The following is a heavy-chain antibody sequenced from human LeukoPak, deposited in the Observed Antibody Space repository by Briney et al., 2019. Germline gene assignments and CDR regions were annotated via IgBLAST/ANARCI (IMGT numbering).Heavy chain of an antibody. J-gene: IGHJ4*02. D-gene: IGHD3-10*01. CDR1: GYSISSGYY. CDR3: GRDLGGSGSYYYE. V-gene: IGHV4-38-2*02. Sequence: PSETLSLTCAVSGYSISSGYYWGWLRQPPGKGLEWIASIYHTGTTYYNLSLKSRVTISLDTSKNQFSLKLSSVTAADTAVYYCGRDLGGSGSYYYEWGQGTLVTVSS. CDR2: IYHTGTT.